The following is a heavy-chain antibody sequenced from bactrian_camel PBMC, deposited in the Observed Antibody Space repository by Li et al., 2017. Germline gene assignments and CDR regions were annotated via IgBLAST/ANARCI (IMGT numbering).Heavy chain of an antibody. CDR3: GRIVDRSWSLDY. V-gene: IGHV3S40*01. D-gene: IGHD6*01. J-gene: IGHJ4*01. CDR1: GFTFNSYY. CDR2: FSSAGGTT. Sequence: DVQLVESGGGLVQPGGSLRLYCAASGFTFNSYYMSWVRQAPGKGLEWVSTFSSAGGTTDYADSVKGRFTMSRDNAKNTVYLQMNSLKPNDTAVYYCGRIVDRSWSLDYWGQGTQVTVS.